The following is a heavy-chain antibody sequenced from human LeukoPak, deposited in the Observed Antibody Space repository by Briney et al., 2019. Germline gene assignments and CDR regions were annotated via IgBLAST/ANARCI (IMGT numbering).Heavy chain of an antibody. V-gene: IGHV3-21*01. D-gene: IGHD5-24*01. J-gene: IGHJ6*02. CDR2: ISNSGAYT. CDR3: TRGGSMAPRYGMDV. Sequence: PGGSLRLSCAASGFTFSSYSMNWVRQAPGKGLEWVSSISNSGAYTHYADSVKGRFTISRDNAKKSLSLQMNNLRVEDTAVYYCTRGGSMAPRYGMDVWGQGTTVTVSS. CDR1: GFTFSSYS.